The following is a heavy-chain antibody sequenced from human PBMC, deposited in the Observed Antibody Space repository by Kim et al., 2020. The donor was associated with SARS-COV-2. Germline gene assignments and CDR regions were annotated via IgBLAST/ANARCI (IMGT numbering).Heavy chain of an antibody. V-gene: IGHV4-31*02. D-gene: IGHD3-10*01. J-gene: IGHJ6*02. CDR3: ARVRGSGIYGMDV. Sequence: YNPSLKNRVTMSVDTSKNQFSLKLSSVTAADTAVYYCARVRGSGIYGMDVWGQGTTVTVSS.